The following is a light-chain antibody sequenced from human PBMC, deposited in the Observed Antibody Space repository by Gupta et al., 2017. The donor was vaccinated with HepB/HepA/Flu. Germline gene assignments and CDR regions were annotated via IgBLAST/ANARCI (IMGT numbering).Light chain of an antibody. CDR2: GTS. Sequence: EIVLTQSPGTLSLSTGDRATLSCRASRDIGSTYLAWYQHIRGRAPRLLIYGTSNRAPGIPDRFSGSGSGTDFTLTISGLEPEDFAVYYCQHFDDSPPFTFGPGTTVDVK. J-gene: IGKJ3*01. CDR1: RDIGSTY. V-gene: IGKV3-20*01. CDR3: QHFDDSPPFT.